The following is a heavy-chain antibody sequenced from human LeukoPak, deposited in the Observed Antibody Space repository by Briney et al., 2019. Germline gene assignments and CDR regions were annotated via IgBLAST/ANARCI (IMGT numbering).Heavy chain of an antibody. J-gene: IGHJ6*02. CDR3: AKDVSAKGPPYALDV. D-gene: IGHD2/OR15-2a*01. CDR2: ISASGGST. V-gene: IGHV3-23*01. Sequence: GGSLRLSCAASEFTFSSYAMQWVRQAPGKGLEWVSGISASGGSTWYADSVKGRFTISRDNSKNTLYLQRNSLRAEDTAVYYCAKDVSAKGPPYALDVWGQGTTVTVSS. CDR1: EFTFSSYA.